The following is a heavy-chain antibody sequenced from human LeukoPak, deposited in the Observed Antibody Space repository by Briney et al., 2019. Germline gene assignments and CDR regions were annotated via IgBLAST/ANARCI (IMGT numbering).Heavy chain of an antibody. CDR3: ARGSIAVAVFSFDY. CDR1: GLTLSSYA. Sequence: GGSLRLSCAASGLTLSSYAMHWVRQAPGKGLEWVAVISYDGSNKYYADSVKGRFTISRDNSKNTLYLQMNSLRAEDTAVYYCARGSIAVAVFSFDYWGQGTLVTVSS. V-gene: IGHV3-30-3*01. J-gene: IGHJ4*02. D-gene: IGHD6-19*01. CDR2: ISYDGSNK.